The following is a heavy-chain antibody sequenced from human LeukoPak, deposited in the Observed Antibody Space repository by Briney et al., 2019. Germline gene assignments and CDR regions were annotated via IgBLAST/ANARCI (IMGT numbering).Heavy chain of an antibody. CDR2: IYYSGST. CDR3: ARRAGYCSSTSCYAGAFDI. D-gene: IGHD2-2*01. J-gene: IGHJ3*02. CDR1: GGSISSYY. Sequence: SETLSLTCTVSGGSISSYYWGWIRQPPGKGLEWIGSIYYSGSTYYNPSLKSRVTISVDTSKNQFSLKLSSVTAADTAVYYCARRAGYCSSTSCYAGAFDIWGQGTMVTVSS. V-gene: IGHV4-39*01.